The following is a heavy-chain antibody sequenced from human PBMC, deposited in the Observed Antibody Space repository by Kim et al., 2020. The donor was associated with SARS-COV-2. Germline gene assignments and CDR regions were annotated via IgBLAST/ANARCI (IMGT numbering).Heavy chain of an antibody. D-gene: IGHD6-19*01. CDR3: ARDHSIAVAADYYYYYGMDV. V-gene: IGHV4-59*13. CDR2: IYYSGST. CDR1: GGSISSYY. Sequence: SETLSLTCTVSGGSISSYYWSWIRQPPGKGLEWIGYIYYSGSTNYNPSLKSRVTISVDTSKNQFSLKLSSVTAADTAVYYCARDHSIAVAADYYYYYGMDVWGQGTTVTVSS. J-gene: IGHJ6*02.